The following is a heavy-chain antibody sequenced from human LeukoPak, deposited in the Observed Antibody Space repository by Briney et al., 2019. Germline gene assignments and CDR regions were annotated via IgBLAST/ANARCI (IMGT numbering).Heavy chain of an antibody. D-gene: IGHD3-22*01. V-gene: IGHV3-30-3*01. CDR1: GFTFSSYA. Sequence: GGSLRLSCAASGFTFSSYAMHWVRQAPGKGLEWVAVISYDGSNKYYADSVKGRFTISRDNSKNTLYLQMNSLRAEDTAVYYCASNYYDSSGREFDYWGQGTLVTVSS. CDR2: ISYDGSNK. J-gene: IGHJ4*02. CDR3: ASNYYDSSGREFDY.